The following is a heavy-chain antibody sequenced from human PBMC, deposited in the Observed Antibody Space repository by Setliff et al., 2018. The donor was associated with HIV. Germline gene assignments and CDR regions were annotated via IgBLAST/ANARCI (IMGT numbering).Heavy chain of an antibody. CDR2: IYHSGST. CDR1: GGSISSSNW. CDR3: ARFYYHYDSTNDAFDI. D-gene: IGHD3-22*01. J-gene: IGHJ3*02. Sequence: PSETLSLTCAVSGGSISSSNWWSWVRQPPGKGLEWIGEIYHSGSTNYNPSLKSRVTISIDTSKNQFSLKLSSVTAADTAVYYCARFYYHYDSTNDAFDIWGQGTMVTVSS. V-gene: IGHV4-4*02.